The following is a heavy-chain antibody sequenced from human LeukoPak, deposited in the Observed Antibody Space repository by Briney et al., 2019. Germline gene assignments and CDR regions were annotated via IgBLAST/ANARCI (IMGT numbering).Heavy chain of an antibody. D-gene: IGHD3-3*01. CDR3: ARRRITIFGVVSDDAFDI. CDR2: INPSGGST. J-gene: IGHJ3*02. CDR1: GYTFTGYY. V-gene: IGHV1-46*01. Sequence: ASVTVSCKASGYTFTGYYMHWVRQAPGQGLEWMGLINPSGGSTSYAQKFQGRVTMTRDMSTSTVYMELSSLRSEDTAVYYCARRRITIFGVVSDDAFDIWGQGTMVTVSS.